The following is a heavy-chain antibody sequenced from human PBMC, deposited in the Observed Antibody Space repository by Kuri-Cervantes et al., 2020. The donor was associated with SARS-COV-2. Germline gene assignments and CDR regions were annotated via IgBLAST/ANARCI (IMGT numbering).Heavy chain of an antibody. CDR3: ARGGIAAAGSYSYYYYMVV. V-gene: IGHV1-69*13. D-gene: IGHD6-13*01. J-gene: IGHJ6*03. CDR2: IIPIFDSA. Sequence: SVKVSCKASGGTFSSYPISWVRQAPGQGLEWMGGIIPIFDSANYAQKFQGRVTITADESTSTAYMELSSLRSEDTAVYYCARGGIAAAGSYSYYYYMVVWGQGNAVNGAS. CDR1: GGTFSSYP.